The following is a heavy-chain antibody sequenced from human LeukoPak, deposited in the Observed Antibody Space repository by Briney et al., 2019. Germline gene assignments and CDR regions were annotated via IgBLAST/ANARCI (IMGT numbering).Heavy chain of an antibody. CDR3: ARPSYGSVDAFDI. CDR2: IYYTGST. CDR1: GGSISSSY. V-gene: IGHV4-59*01. J-gene: IGHJ3*02. Sequence: SETLSLTCTVSGGSISSSYWSWIRQPPGKGLEWIGYIYYTGSTTYNPSLKSRVTISVDTSKNQFSLKLRSVTAADTAVYYCARPSYGSVDAFDIWGQGTMVTVSS. D-gene: IGHD3-10*01.